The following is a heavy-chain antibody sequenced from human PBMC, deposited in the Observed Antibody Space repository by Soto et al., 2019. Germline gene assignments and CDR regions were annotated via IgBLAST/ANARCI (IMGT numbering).Heavy chain of an antibody. CDR2: ISSRGDTI. Sequence: QVQLVDSGGGLVKPGGSLRLSCAASGFIFSDFHMTWIRQAPGKGLELVAYISSRGDTIYYADSVRGRITISRDNDKDSLFLQMSSLRVDDTAVYYCVRDRRISGINRGLDYWGRGTLVTVSS. D-gene: IGHD1-20*01. J-gene: IGHJ4*02. V-gene: IGHV3-11*01. CDR1: GFIFSDFH. CDR3: VRDRRISGINRGLDY.